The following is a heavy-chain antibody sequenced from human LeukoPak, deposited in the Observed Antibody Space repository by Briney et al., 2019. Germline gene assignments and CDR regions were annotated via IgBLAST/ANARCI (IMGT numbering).Heavy chain of an antibody. Sequence: SETLSLTCTVSGGSISNYYWSWIRQPPGKGLEWIGYIYYSGSTNYNPSLKSRVTISVDTSKNQFSLKLSSVTAADTAVYYCARSYYFDYWSQGTLVTVSS. CDR3: ARSYYFDY. CDR1: GGSISNYY. J-gene: IGHJ4*02. CDR2: IYYSGST. V-gene: IGHV4-59*01.